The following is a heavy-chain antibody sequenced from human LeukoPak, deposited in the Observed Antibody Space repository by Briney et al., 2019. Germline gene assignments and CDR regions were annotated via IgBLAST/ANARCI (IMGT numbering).Heavy chain of an antibody. V-gene: IGHV3-53*01. J-gene: IGHJ4*02. CDR2: IYTSGST. CDR1: GFTVSSNY. CDR3: GRVTTSGSYKFDY. Sequence: GSLRLSCAAPGFTVSSNYISWVRQAPGKGLEWVSLIYTSGSTYYADSVKGRFTISRDNSKNTLYLQMNSLRAEDTAVYYCGRVTTSGSYKFDYWGQGTLVTVSS. D-gene: IGHD3-10*01.